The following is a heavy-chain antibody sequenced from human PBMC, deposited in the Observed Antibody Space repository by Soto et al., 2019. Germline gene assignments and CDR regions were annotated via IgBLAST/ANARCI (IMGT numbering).Heavy chain of an antibody. CDR3: ATVPILGGTREPAYYFDH. J-gene: IGHJ4*02. D-gene: IGHD1-26*01. Sequence: ASVKVSWKVSGYTLTELSMHWVRQAPGKGLEWMGGFDPEDGETIYAQKFQGRVTMTEDTSTDTAYMELSSLRSEDTAVYYCATVPILGGTREPAYYFDHWGKGTLVTVSS. V-gene: IGHV1-24*01. CDR2: FDPEDGET. CDR1: GYTLTELS.